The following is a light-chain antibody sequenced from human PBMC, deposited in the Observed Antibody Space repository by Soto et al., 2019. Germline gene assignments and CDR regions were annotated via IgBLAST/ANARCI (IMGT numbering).Light chain of an antibody. CDR1: SSDVGDYNY. CDR2: EVS. J-gene: IGLJ3*02. Sequence: QSALTQPPSASGSPGQSVTISCTGTSSDVGDYNYVSWYQQHPGKAPKLIIYEVSKRPSGVPDRFSGSKSGNTASLTVSGLQAEDEADYYCSSYAGSNNWGVFGGGTKLTVL. CDR3: SSYAGSNNWGV. V-gene: IGLV2-8*01.